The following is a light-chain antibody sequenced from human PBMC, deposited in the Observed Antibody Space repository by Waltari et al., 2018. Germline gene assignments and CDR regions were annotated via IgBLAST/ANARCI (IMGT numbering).Light chain of an antibody. CDR3: QHYYSLSA. CDR1: QNIVIW. Sequence: DIQMTQSPSTLSASVGDTVPIPCRASQNIVIWLAWYQQKPGKAPKLLISKASSLESGVPSRFSGSGSGTEFTLTITSLQPDDFATYYCQHYYSLSAFGQGTKLEIK. J-gene: IGKJ2*01. CDR2: KAS. V-gene: IGKV1-5*03.